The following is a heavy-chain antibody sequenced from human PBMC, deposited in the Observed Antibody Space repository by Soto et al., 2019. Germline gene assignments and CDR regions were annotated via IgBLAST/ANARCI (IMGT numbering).Heavy chain of an antibody. CDR1: GDSISSRTYY. CDR2: MLYSGNT. J-gene: IGHJ4*02. D-gene: IGHD1-1*01. V-gene: IGHV4-39*01. CDR3: ARHEQHGPIDY. Sequence: SETLCLTWTVSGDSISSRTYYWVWIRQSPGKGPEWIGSMLYSGNTYYNPSLKNRVTRSVDTSKNQFSLKLSSVTVADTALEYDARHEQHGPIDYWGQGTLVTVSS.